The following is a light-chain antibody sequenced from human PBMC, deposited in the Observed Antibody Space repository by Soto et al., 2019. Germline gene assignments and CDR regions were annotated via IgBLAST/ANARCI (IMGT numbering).Light chain of an antibody. CDR1: QSLLQSNGYNY. CDR2: AAS. J-gene: IGKJ4*01. V-gene: IGKV2-28*01. Sequence: DIVMTQSPLSLPVTPGEPASISCRSSQSLLQSNGYNYLDWYVQKPGQSPQLLIYAASSLQSGVPSRFSGSGSGTDFTLTISSLQPEDFATYYCQQANNFPLTFGG. CDR3: QQANNFPLT.